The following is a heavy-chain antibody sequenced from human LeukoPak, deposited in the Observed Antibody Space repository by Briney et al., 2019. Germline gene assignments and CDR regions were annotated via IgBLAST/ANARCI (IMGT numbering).Heavy chain of an antibody. D-gene: IGHD4/OR15-4a*01. Sequence: ASVKVSCKTSGGTFSSSAITWVRQAPGQGLEWMGRIIPVLNITSYAQKFQGRVTITADTSTITVYMELSSLRSEETAVYYCARDQGLTAPPPYGLDVWGQGTTVIVSS. J-gene: IGHJ6*02. CDR3: ARDQGLTAPPPYGLDV. CDR1: GGTFSSSA. V-gene: IGHV1-69*04. CDR2: IIPVLNIT.